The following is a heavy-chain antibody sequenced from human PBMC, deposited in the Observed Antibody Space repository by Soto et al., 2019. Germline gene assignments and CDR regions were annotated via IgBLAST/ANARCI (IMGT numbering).Heavy chain of an antibody. V-gene: IGHV4-39*01. D-gene: IGHD1-1*01. J-gene: IGHJ4*02. Sequence: SETLSLTCTVSGGSISSSSYYWGWIRQPPGKGLEWIGSIYYSGSTYYNPSLKSRVTISVDTSKNQFSLKLTSVTAADTAVYYCASPGSQLIRYYFDYWGQGTLVTVSS. CDR3: ASPGSQLIRYYFDY. CDR2: IYYSGST. CDR1: GGSISSSSYY.